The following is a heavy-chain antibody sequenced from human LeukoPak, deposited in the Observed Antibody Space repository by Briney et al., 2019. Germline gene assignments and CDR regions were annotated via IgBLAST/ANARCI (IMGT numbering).Heavy chain of an antibody. J-gene: IGHJ4*02. CDR3: ARDYYYDNSGKPVRVDY. Sequence: GGSLRLSCVASGFNFSSNYMSWIRQVPGKGPEWLSVIYRGGTTYYTNSVKGRFIISRDNSKNTLYLEMNNLRAEDTAVYYCARDYYYDNSGKPVRVDYWGPGTLVTVSS. CDR2: IYRGGTT. CDR1: GFNFSSNY. V-gene: IGHV3-66*01. D-gene: IGHD3-22*01.